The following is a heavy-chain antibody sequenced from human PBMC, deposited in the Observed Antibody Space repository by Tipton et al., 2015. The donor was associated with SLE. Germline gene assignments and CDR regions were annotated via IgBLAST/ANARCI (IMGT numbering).Heavy chain of an antibody. CDR2: IIPIFGTA. CDR1: EYSFTSYD. J-gene: IGHJ6*03. D-gene: IGHD5-18*01. Sequence: QLVQSGAEVKKPGASVKVSCKASEYSFTSYDINWVRQAPGQGLEWMGGIIPIFGTANYAQKFQGRVTITTDESTSTAYMELSSLRSEDTAVYYCAYTPMRYYYYMDVWGKGTTVTVSS. CDR3: AYTPMRYYYYMDV. V-gene: IGHV1-69*05.